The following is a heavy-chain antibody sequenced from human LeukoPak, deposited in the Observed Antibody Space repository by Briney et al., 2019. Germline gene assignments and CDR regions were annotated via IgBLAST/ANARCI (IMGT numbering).Heavy chain of an antibody. V-gene: IGHV1-69*01. J-gene: IGHJ5*02. D-gene: IGHD2-2*02. CDR1: AGTFSSYA. Sequence: SVKVSCKASAGTFSSYAISWVRQAPGQGLEWMGGIIPIFGTANYAQKFQGRVTITADESTSTAYMELSSLRSEDTAVYYCARDRQVVPAAINYDWFDPWGQGTLVTVSS. CDR2: IIPIFGTA. CDR3: ARDRQVVPAAINYDWFDP.